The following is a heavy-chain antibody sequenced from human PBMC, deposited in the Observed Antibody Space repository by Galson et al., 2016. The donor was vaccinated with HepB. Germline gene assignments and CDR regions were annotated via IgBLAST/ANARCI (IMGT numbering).Heavy chain of an antibody. Sequence: SETLSLTCTVSGGSIGNSSYYWAWIRQPPGKGLEWIGTIYYTGSTSYNPSLKGRVTISVDTSENQFSLKLSSVTAADTAVYYCARWSSITAARTYYFDHWGLGTLVTVSS. D-gene: IGHD5-12*01. J-gene: IGHJ4*02. CDR1: GGSIGNSSYY. V-gene: IGHV4-39*01. CDR2: IYYTGST. CDR3: ARWSSITAARTYYFDH.